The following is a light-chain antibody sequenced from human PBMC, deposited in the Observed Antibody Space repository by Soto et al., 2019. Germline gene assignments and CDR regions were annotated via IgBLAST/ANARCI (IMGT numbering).Light chain of an antibody. J-gene: IGKJ1*01. CDR3: LQDYNYPRT. CDR1: QDIRNE. Sequence: IQMTQSPSSLSASVGDRVTITCRASQDIRNELGWYQQKPGKAPKLLIYAASTLQGGVPSRFSGSGSGTDFTLTISSLQPEDFATYYCLQDYNYPRTFGQGTKVEIK. V-gene: IGKV1-6*01. CDR2: AAS.